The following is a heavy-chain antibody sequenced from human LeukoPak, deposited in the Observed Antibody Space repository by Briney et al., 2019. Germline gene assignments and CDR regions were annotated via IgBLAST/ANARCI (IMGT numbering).Heavy chain of an antibody. V-gene: IGHV4-30-4*08. D-gene: IGHD4-17*01. CDR1: GGSISGDDDY. CDR3: ARYTVTNLLDF. CDR2: INHSGNT. Sequence: SQTLSLTCSVSGGSISGDDDYWRWLRQPPGKGLEWIGYINHSGNTYYIPSLRSRGTISIDTSKNQFSLELSSVTAADTAVYYCARYTVTNLLDFWGQGTLVTVSS. J-gene: IGHJ4*02.